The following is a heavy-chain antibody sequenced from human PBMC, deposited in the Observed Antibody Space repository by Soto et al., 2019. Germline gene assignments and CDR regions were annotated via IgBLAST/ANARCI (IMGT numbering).Heavy chain of an antibody. CDR3: ARGTTPSSSPRRLFDY. J-gene: IGHJ4*02. CDR2: INHSGST. V-gene: IGHV4-34*01. D-gene: IGHD1-1*01. Sequence: QVQLQQWGAGLLKPSETLSLTCAVYGGSFSGYYWSWIRQPPGKGLEWIGEINHSGSTNYNPSLKRRVTISVDTSKNQFSLKLSSVPAADTAVYYCARGTTPSSSPRRLFDYWGQGTLVTVSS. CDR1: GGSFSGYY.